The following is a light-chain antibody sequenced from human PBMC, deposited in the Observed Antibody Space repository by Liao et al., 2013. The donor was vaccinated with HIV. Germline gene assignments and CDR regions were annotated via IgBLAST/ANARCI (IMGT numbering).Light chain of an antibody. V-gene: IGLV3-1*01. CDR1: KLGDKY. CDR3: QAWDSSTEV. CDR2: QDN. Sequence: SYELTQPPSVSVSPGQTASITCSGDKLGDKYACWYQQKPGQSPVLVIYQDNKRPSEIPERFSGSNSGNTATLTISGTQAMDEADYYCQAWDSSTEVFGTGTKVTVL. J-gene: IGLJ1*01.